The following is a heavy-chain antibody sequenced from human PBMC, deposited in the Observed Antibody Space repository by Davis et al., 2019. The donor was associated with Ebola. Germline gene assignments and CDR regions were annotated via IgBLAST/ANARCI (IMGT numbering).Heavy chain of an antibody. J-gene: IGHJ4*02. Sequence: GGSLRLSCPASGFMFSTYAMHWVRQAPGTGLEWVAVISKDGSSEDYADSLRGRFTISRDKSKNMLFLQMNSLRPEDTAVYYCLAGTNYWGQGTQVIVSS. V-gene: IGHV3-30*04. CDR2: ISKDGSSE. CDR1: GFMFSTYA. D-gene: IGHD6-19*01. CDR3: LAGTNY.